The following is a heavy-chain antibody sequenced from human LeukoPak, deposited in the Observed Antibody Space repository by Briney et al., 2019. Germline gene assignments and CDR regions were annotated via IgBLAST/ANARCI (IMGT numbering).Heavy chain of an antibody. CDR2: ISSSSSTI. Sequence: PGGSLRLSCAASGFTFSSYSMNWVRQAPGKGLEWVSYISSSSSTIYYADSVKGRFTISRDNAKNSLYPQMNSLRAEDTAVYYCARAWGSTSRAVGYWGQGTLVTVSS. CDR3: ARAWGSTSRAVGY. D-gene: IGHD2-2*01. CDR1: GFTFSSYS. J-gene: IGHJ4*02. V-gene: IGHV3-48*01.